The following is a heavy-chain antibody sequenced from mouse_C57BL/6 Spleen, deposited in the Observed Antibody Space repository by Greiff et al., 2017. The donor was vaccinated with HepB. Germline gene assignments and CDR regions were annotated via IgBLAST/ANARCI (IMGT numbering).Heavy chain of an antibody. CDR2: IYPGDGDT. V-gene: IGHV1-80*01. J-gene: IGHJ2*01. D-gene: IGHD1-1*01. CDR3: ALRGTTSYFDY. CDR1: GYAFSSYW. Sequence: VQLQQSGAELVKPGASVKISCKASGYAFSSYWMNWVKQRPGKGLEWIGQIYPGDGDTNYNGKFKGKATLTADKSSSTAYMQLSSLTSEDSAVYFCALRGTTSYFDYWGQGTTLTVSS.